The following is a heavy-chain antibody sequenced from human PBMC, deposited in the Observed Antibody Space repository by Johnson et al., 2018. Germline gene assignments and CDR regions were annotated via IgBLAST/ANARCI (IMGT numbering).Heavy chain of an antibody. CDR2: INSDGSST. J-gene: IGHJ4*02. D-gene: IGHD5-12*01. V-gene: IGHV3-74*01. CDR3: ARDPSGYDGLDY. Sequence: VQLQESGGGLVQPGGSLRLSCAVSGFTFSSYWMHWVRQAPGKGLVWVSRINSDGSSTSYADSVKGRFTISRDNAKNTLYLEMNSLRAEDTAVYYCARDPSGYDGLDYWGQGTLVTVSS. CDR1: GFTFSSYW.